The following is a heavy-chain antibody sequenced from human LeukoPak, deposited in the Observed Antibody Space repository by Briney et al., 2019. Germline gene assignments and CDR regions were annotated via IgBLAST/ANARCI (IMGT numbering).Heavy chain of an antibody. Sequence: GGSLRLSCAASGFTVSSNYMSWVRQAPGKGLEWVSVIYSGGSTYYADSVKGRFTISRDNSKNTLYLQMNSQRAEDTAVYYCARGEYSSGWYSTYYYYYMDVWGKGTTVTVSS. CDR1: GFTVSSNY. V-gene: IGHV3-53*01. D-gene: IGHD6-19*01. CDR3: ARGEYSSGWYSTYYYYYMDV. CDR2: IYSGGST. J-gene: IGHJ6*03.